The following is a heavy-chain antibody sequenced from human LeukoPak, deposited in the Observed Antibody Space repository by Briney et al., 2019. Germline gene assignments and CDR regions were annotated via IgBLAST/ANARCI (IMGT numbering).Heavy chain of an antibody. CDR1: GYTFTSYG. V-gene: IGHV1-18*01. CDR3: ARGGPAPHRITLIVVASSTDAFDI. D-gene: IGHD3-22*01. Sequence: ASVKVSCKASGYTFTSYGISWVRQAPGQGLEWMGWISAYNGDTIYAQELQGRVTMTTDTSTSTAYMELRSLRSDDTAVCYCARGGPAPHRITLIVVASSTDAFDIWGQGTMVTVSS. CDR2: ISAYNGDT. J-gene: IGHJ3*02.